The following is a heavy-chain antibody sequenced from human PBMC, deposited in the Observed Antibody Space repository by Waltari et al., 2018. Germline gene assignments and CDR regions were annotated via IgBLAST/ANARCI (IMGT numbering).Heavy chain of an antibody. J-gene: IGHJ4*02. CDR2: IHPADSDT. CDR1: GYIFTSKW. Sequence: EVLLVQSGAEVKKPGESLKISCKASGYIFTSKWIGWVRQMPGKGLEWMVLIHPADSDTRYSPSFQGQVTMSVDKSISTAYLQWSGLKASDTAMYYCARRKSAHPYFDYWGQGTLVTVSS. CDR3: ARRKSAHPYFDY. V-gene: IGHV5-51*01.